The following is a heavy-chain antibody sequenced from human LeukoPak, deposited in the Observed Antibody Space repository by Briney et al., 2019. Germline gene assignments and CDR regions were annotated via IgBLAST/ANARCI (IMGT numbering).Heavy chain of an antibody. V-gene: IGHV3-23*01. Sequence: GGSLRLSCAVSGITLSNYGISWVRQAPGKGLEWVAGISGSGGGTYYADSVKGRFTISRDNPKNTLYLQMNSLRAEDTAVYFCAKRGVVIRVILVGFHKEAYYFDSWGQGALVTVSS. D-gene: IGHD3-22*01. CDR2: ISGSGGGT. J-gene: IGHJ4*02. CDR1: GITLSNYG. CDR3: AKRGVVIRVILVGFHKEAYYFDS.